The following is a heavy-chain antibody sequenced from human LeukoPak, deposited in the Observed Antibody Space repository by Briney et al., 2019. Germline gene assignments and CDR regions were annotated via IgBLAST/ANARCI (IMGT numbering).Heavy chain of an antibody. CDR1: GFTFSSYA. J-gene: IGHJ4*02. D-gene: IGHD3-22*01. CDR3: AKDFIRESVIVVSFWDH. CDR2: ISGSGGST. Sequence: PGGSLRLSCAASGFTFSSYAMSWVRQAPGKGLEWVSAISGSGGSTYYADSVKGRFTISRDNSKNTLYLQMNTLRAEDTAVYYCAKDFIRESVIVVSFWDHWGQGTPVTVSS. V-gene: IGHV3-23*01.